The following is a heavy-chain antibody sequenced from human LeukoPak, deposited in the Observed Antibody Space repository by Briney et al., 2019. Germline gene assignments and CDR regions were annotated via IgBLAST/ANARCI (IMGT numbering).Heavy chain of an antibody. V-gene: IGHV4-59*01. D-gene: IGHD6-19*01. CDR1: GGSISSYY. Sequence: SETLSLTCTVSGGSISSYYWSWIRQPAGKGLEWIGYIYYSGSTNYNPSLKSRVTISVDTSKNQFSLKVSSVTAADTAVYYCARDSGPRFDYWGQGTLVTVSS. CDR3: ARDSGPRFDY. CDR2: IYYSGST. J-gene: IGHJ4*02.